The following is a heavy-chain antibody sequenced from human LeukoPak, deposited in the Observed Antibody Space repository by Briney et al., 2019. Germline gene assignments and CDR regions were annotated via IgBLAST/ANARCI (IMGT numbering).Heavy chain of an antibody. Sequence: PGGSLRLSCAASGFTFSSYSMNWVRQAPGKGLEWVSYISSSSSTIYYADSVKGRFTISRDNAKNSLYLQMNSLRAEDTAVYYCARGGMVVTAYFENWGQGTLVTVSS. CDR3: ARGGMVVTAYFEN. CDR2: ISSSSSTI. V-gene: IGHV3-48*01. D-gene: IGHD2-21*02. CDR1: GFTFSSYS. J-gene: IGHJ4*02.